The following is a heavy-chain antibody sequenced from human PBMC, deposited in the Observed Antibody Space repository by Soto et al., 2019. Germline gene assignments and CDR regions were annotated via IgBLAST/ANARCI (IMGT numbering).Heavy chain of an antibody. V-gene: IGHV6-1*01. CDR1: GDSVSRTSVA. CDR2: TYYRSKWNS. CDR3: VRGQFSAFDC. J-gene: IGHJ4*02. Sequence: QVQLHQSGPGLVKPSQTLSLTCAISGDSVSRTSVAWNWIRQSPSRGLEWLGRTYYRSKWNSDYAVSVRGRITINPDTSKRQFSLQLKSVTPKDTAVYYCVRGQFSAFDCWGQGTLVTVSS.